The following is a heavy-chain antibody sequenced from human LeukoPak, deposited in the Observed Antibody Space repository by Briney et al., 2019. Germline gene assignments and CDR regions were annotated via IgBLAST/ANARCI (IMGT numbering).Heavy chain of an antibody. D-gene: IGHD3-16*01. CDR3: ASLNYGQVWGSPHYYFDY. CDR1: GSTFSSHW. V-gene: IGHV3-7*01. CDR2: IKQDGSDK. J-gene: IGHJ4*02. Sequence: PGGSLRLSCAVSGSTFSSHWMAWVRQAPGKGLEWVANIKQDGSDKYYLDSMKGRLTISRDNAKNSLYLQVNSLRVEDTAVYYCASLNYGQVWGSPHYYFDYWGQGILVTVSS.